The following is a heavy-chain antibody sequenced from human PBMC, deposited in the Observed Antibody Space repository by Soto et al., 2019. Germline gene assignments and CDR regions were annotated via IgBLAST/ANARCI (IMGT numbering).Heavy chain of an antibody. D-gene: IGHD6-13*01. CDR1: VFTFRSFT. Sequence: GGSLRLACAASVFTFRSFTMNWVRQAPGKGLEWVSTISSNSAYIYYTDALRGRFTISRDNAKNSLHLQMNSLRAEDTAVYYCTRDASRDSSARGWFDPWGPGTLVT. CDR3: TRDASRDSSARGWFDP. J-gene: IGHJ5*02. V-gene: IGHV3-21*01. CDR2: ISSNSAYI.